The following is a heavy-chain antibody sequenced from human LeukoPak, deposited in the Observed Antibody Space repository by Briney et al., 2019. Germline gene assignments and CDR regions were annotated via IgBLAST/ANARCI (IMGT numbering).Heavy chain of an antibody. CDR1: GLTFSNFA. CDR3: AELGITMIGGV. V-gene: IGHV3-23*01. J-gene: IGHJ6*04. CDR2: ITGSGGRT. Sequence: PGGSRRLSCTASGLTFSNFAMSWVRQAPGKGLEWVSAITGSGGRTYYADSVKGRFTISRDNAKNSLYLQMNSLRAEDTAVYYCAELGITMIGGVWGKGTTVTISS. D-gene: IGHD3-10*02.